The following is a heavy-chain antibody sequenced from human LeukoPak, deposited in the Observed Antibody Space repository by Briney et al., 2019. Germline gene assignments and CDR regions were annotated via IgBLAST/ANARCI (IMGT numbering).Heavy chain of an antibody. D-gene: IGHD2-2*01. CDR1: GGTFTTFSSYA. Sequence: SVKVSCKASGGTFTTFSSYAISWVRQAPGQGLEWRGGILPLFGTTDYAQRFQGRVSITADESTTTAYLELSRLRSEDTAVYYCSVAAAMRGVGYYYYYMDVWGKGTTISVSS. CDR3: SVAAAMRGVGYYYYYMDV. CDR2: ILPLFGTT. V-gene: IGHV1-69*01. J-gene: IGHJ6*03.